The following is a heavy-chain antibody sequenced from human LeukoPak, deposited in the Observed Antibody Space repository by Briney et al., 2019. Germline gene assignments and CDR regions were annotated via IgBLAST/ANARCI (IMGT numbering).Heavy chain of an antibody. CDR2: ISAYNGNT. CDR3: AREGNDFWSGYLNLNPPPPFDY. J-gene: IGHJ4*02. V-gene: IGHV1-18*01. D-gene: IGHD3-3*01. CDR1: GYTFTSYG. Sequence: GASVKVSCKASGYTFTSYGISWVRQAPGQRLEWMGWISAYNGNTNYAQKLQGRVTMTTDTSTSTAYMELRSLRSDDTAVYYCAREGNDFWSGYLNLNPPPPFDYWGQGTLVTVSS.